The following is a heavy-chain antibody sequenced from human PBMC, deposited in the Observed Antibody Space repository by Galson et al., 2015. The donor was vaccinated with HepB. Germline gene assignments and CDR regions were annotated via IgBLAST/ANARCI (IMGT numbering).Heavy chain of an antibody. CDR1: GFTFSSYS. CDR3: ARDPEYSSSWYDWYFDL. Sequence: SLRLSCAASGFTFSSYSMNWVRQAPGKGLEWVSYISSSSSTIYHADSVKGRFTISRDNAKNSLYLQMNSLRDEDTAVYYCARDPEYSSSWYDWYFDLWGRGTLVTVSS. CDR2: ISSSSSTI. D-gene: IGHD6-13*01. V-gene: IGHV3-48*02. J-gene: IGHJ2*01.